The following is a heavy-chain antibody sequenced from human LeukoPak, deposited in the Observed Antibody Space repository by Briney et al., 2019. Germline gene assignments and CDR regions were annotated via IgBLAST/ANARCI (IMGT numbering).Heavy chain of an antibody. CDR1: GGSISSYD. CDR2: INYTGST. Sequence: SETRSLTCTVPGGSISSYDWSWIRQPPGKGLECIGYINYTGSTNYNPSLKSRVSISVDTSKNQFSLHLNSVTAEDTAVYHCARGYSSGRIDCWGQGTLVTVSS. CDR3: ARGYSSGRIDC. D-gene: IGHD6-19*01. J-gene: IGHJ4*02. V-gene: IGHV4-59*01.